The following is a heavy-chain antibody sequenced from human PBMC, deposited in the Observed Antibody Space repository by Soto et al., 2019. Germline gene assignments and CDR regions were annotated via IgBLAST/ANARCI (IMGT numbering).Heavy chain of an antibody. V-gene: IGHV1-69*01. CDR2: IIPIFGTA. J-gene: IGHJ6*02. CDR1: RVAFSKFI. D-gene: IGHD2-2*01. Sequence: QAQLEQSGGEVKKPGSSVKVSCKASRVAFSKFIVTWLRQAPGLGLEWVGGIIPIFGTANYAQKFQGRVTINADESTSTSYMEVNNLRSEDTAVYYCAKVRYSSPMCYYYGMDVWGQGTTVTVSS. CDR3: AKVRYSSPMCYYYGMDV.